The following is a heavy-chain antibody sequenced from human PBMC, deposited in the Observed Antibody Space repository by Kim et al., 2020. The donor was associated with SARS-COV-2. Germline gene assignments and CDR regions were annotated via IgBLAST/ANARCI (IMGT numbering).Heavy chain of an antibody. CDR2: ISGSGGST. D-gene: IGHD3-10*01. CDR3: AKGGRQYYYGSGSNVYYYYGMDV. V-gene: IGHV3-23*01. CDR1: GFTFSSYA. Sequence: GGSLRLSCAASGFTFSSYAMSWVRQAPGKGLEWVSAISGSGGSTYYADSVKGRFTISRDNSKNTLYLQMNSLRAEDTAVYYCAKGGRQYYYGSGSNVYYYYGMDVWGQGTTVTVSS. J-gene: IGHJ6*02.